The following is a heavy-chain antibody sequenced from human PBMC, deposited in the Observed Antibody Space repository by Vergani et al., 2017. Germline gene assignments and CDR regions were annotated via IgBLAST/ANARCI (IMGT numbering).Heavy chain of an antibody. D-gene: IGHD3-3*01. CDR3: ARDFRYDFWSGYSGTFDY. CDR2: IKQDGSEK. Sequence: EVQLVESGGGLVQPGGSLRLSCAASGFTFSSYWMSWVRQAPGKGLEWVANIKQDGSEKYYVDSVKGRFTISRDNAKNSLYLQMNSLRAEDTAVYYCARDFRYDFWSGYSGTFDYWGQGTLVTVSS. V-gene: IGHV3-7*01. J-gene: IGHJ4*02. CDR1: GFTFSSYW.